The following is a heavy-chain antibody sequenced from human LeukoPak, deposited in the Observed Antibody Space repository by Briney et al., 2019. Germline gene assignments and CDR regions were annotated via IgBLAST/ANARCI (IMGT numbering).Heavy chain of an antibody. D-gene: IGHD1-26*01. CDR1: GYTFTNYD. J-gene: IGHJ4*02. Sequence: ASVKISCKTYGYTFTNYDINWVRQAPGQGLEWMLWMNPDSGNTGYAQKFQGRVTVTTDMSTTTAYMDLSSLTSEDTAVYCCSRGRWELGQDYWGQGTLVTVSS. V-gene: IGHV1-8*03. CDR3: SRGRWELGQDY. CDR2: MNPDSGNT.